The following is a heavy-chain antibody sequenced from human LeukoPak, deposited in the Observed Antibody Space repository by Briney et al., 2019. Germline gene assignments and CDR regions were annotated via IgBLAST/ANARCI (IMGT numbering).Heavy chain of an antibody. CDR2: IYDSGRT. Sequence: SETLSPTCTVSGGSISSSSYYWGWIRQPPGKGLEWIGDIYDSGRTYYNLSLRNRVSISLDTSKNRFSLTLTSVTAADTAVYYCARRRYYDSTGFFDWGRGSLVIVSS. J-gene: IGHJ1*01. V-gene: IGHV4-39*02. CDR3: ARRRYYDSTGFFD. CDR1: GGSISSSSYY. D-gene: IGHD3-22*01.